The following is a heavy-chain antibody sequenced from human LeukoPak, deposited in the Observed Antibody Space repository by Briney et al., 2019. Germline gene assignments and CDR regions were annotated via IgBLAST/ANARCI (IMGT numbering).Heavy chain of an antibody. D-gene: IGHD2-15*01. V-gene: IGHV3-48*01. J-gene: IGHJ6*03. Sequence: GGSLRLSCAASGFTFSSYSMNWVRQAPGKGLEWVSYISSSSSTIYYADSVKGRFTISRDNAKNSLYLQMNSLRAEDTAVYYCARGSCSGGSCPHYYYYYYMDVWGEGTTVTVSS. CDR1: GFTFSSYS. CDR2: ISSSSSTI. CDR3: ARGSCSGGSCPHYYYYYYMDV.